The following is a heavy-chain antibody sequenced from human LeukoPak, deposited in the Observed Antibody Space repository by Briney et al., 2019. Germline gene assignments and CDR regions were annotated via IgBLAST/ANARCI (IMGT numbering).Heavy chain of an antibody. CDR1: GGSISSSSYY. V-gene: IGHV4-39*01. CDR2: IYYSRST. J-gene: IGHJ4*02. Sequence: SETLSLTCTVSGGSISSSSYYWGWIRQPPGKGLEWIGSIYYSRSTYYNPSLKSRVTISVDTSKNQFSLKLSSVTAADTAVYYCARVPTVTFFDYWGQGTLVTVSS. CDR3: ARVPTVTFFDY. D-gene: IGHD4-17*01.